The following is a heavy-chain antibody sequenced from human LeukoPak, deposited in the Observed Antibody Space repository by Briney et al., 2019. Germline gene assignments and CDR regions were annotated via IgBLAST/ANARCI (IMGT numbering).Heavy chain of an antibody. CDR2: ISYDGSNK. CDR1: GLTFSSYG. D-gene: IGHD6-13*01. Sequence: GGSLRLSCAASGLTFSSYGMHWVRQAPGKGLEWVAVISYDGSNKYYADSVKGRFTISRDNSKNTLYLQMNSLRAEDTAVYYCAKRIAAAGRSYGMDVWGQGTTVTVSS. J-gene: IGHJ6*02. CDR3: AKRIAAAGRSYGMDV. V-gene: IGHV3-30*18.